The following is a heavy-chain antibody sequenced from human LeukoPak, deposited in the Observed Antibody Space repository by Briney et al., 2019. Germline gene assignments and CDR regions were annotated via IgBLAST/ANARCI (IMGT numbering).Heavy chain of an antibody. D-gene: IGHD2-2*01. CDR2: MNPHSGGT. V-gene: IGHV1-2*02. Sequence: ASVKVSCTASGYTLTAYYIHWVRQAPGQGLEWMGWMNPHSGGTNYAQKFRARVTMTTDTTINTAYLELTGLTSDDTALYYCASAERTVSGLDVWGQGTTVTVSS. J-gene: IGHJ6*02. CDR1: GYTLTAYY. CDR3: ASAERTVSGLDV.